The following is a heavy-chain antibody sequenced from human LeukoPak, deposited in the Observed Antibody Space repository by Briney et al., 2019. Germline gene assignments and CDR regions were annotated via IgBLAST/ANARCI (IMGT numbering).Heavy chain of an antibody. CDR2: IRYDGSNK. V-gene: IGHV3-30*02. CDR3: ANSRDGYNRFDY. D-gene: IGHD5-24*01. J-gene: IGHJ4*02. Sequence: GSLRLSCAASGFTFSSYGMHWVRQAPGKGLEWVAFIRYDGSNKYYADSVKGRFTISRDNSKNTLYLQMNSLRAEDTAVYYCANSRDGYNRFDYWGQGTLVTVSS. CDR1: GFTFSSYG.